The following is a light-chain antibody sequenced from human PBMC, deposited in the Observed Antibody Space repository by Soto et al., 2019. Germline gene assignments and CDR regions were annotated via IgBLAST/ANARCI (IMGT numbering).Light chain of an antibody. CDR3: QQYGSSPRT. J-gene: IGKJ2*01. V-gene: IGKV3-20*01. CDR1: QSVSSSY. Sequence: EIVLTQSPGTLSLSPGERATLSCRASQSVSSSYLAWYQQKPGQAPRLLIYGASSRATGIPDRFSGSGSGTDFTLTISRLQPEDFAVFYCQQYGSSPRTFGQGTKLG. CDR2: GAS.